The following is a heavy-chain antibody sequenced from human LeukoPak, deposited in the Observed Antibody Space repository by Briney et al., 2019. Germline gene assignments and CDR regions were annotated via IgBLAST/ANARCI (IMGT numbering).Heavy chain of an antibody. CDR3: ARGDFWSGAPTD. CDR1: GGSISLYY. Sequence: PSETLSLTCTVSGGSISLYYWSWIRQPPGTGLEWIGYIYYTGRADYNPSLKSRVSMSVDTSKNQFSLRVNSMTAADTAVYYCARGDFWSGAPTDWGQGTLVTVSS. D-gene: IGHD3-3*01. J-gene: IGHJ4*02. CDR2: IYYTGRA. V-gene: IGHV4-59*01.